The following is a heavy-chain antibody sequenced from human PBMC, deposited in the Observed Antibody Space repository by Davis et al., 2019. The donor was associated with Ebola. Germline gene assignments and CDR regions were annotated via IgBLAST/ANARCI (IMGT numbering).Heavy chain of an antibody. V-gene: IGHV3-73*01. CDR3: TSGGSGSYEVDY. Sequence: GGSLRLSCAASGFTFSGSAMHWVRQASGKGLEWVGRIRSKANSYATAYAASVKGRFTISRDDSKNTAYLQMNSLKTEDTAVYYCTSGGSGSYEVDYWGQRTLVTVSS. J-gene: IGHJ4*02. CDR1: GFTFSGSA. CDR2: IRSKANSYAT. D-gene: IGHD1-26*01.